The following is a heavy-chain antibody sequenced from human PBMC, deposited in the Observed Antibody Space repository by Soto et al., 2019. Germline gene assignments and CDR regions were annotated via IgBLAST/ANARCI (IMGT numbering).Heavy chain of an antibody. CDR1: GYSFTSYW. CDR2: IYPGDSDT. Sequence: PGESLKISCKGSGYSFTSYWIGWVRQMPGKGLEWMGIIYPGDSDTRYSPSFQGQVTISADKSTSTAYLQWSSLKASDTAMYYCARHKYYDSSGYYRAPNGWFDPWGQGTLVTVSS. V-gene: IGHV5-51*01. CDR3: ARHKYYDSSGYYRAPNGWFDP. J-gene: IGHJ5*02. D-gene: IGHD3-22*01.